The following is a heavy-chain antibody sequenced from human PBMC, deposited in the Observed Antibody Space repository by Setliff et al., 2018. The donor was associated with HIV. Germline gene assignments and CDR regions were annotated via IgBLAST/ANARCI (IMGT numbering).Heavy chain of an antibody. CDR2: IYTSGST. D-gene: IGHD1-26*01. Sequence: PSETLSLTCTVSGDSISTYCWIWIRQPPGKGLEWIGNIYTSGSTNYNPSLKSRVTISVDTSKNQSSLQLTSVTAADTAVYYCASGEDSGSYGEPFNSWGQGALVTVSS. V-gene: IGHV4-4*09. J-gene: IGHJ4*02. CDR3: ASGEDSGSYGEPFNS. CDR1: GDSISTYC.